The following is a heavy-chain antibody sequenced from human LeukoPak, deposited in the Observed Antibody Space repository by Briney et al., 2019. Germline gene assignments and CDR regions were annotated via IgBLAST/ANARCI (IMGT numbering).Heavy chain of an antibody. CDR2: IYYSGST. D-gene: IGHD3-3*01. CDR3: ARDRPFGRVVSAILGAFDM. J-gene: IGHJ3*02. V-gene: IGHV4-59*12. Sequence: SETLSLTCTVSGGSISSYYWSWIRQPPGKGLEWIGYIYYSGSTNYNPSLKSRVTISVDTSKNQFSLKVSSVTAADTAMYYCARDRPFGRVVSAILGAFDMWGQGTLVTVSS. CDR1: GGSISSYY.